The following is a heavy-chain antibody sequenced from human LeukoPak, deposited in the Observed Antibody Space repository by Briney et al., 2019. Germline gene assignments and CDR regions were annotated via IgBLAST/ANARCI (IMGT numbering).Heavy chain of an antibody. CDR1: GFSISSYE. Sequence: PGGSLRLSCEASGFSISSYEMNWVRQAPGKGLEWISYISGSANTIYYADSVKGRFTISRDNAKNSLYLQMNSLRAGDTAVYYCARSPTGSGWYYFDYWGQGTLVTVSS. CDR2: ISGSANTI. J-gene: IGHJ4*02. D-gene: IGHD6-19*01. V-gene: IGHV3-48*03. CDR3: ARSPTGSGWYYFDY.